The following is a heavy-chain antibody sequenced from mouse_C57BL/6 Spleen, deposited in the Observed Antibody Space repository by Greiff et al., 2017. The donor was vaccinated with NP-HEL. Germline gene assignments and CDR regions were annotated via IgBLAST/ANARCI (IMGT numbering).Heavy chain of an antibody. J-gene: IGHJ2*01. CDR1: GYTFTSYW. D-gene: IGHD2-3*01. CDR2: IDPSDSYT. CDR3: ARDGYYVREFDY. Sequence: QVQLQQSGAELVMPGASVKLSCKASGYTFTSYWMHWVKQRPGQGLEWIGEIDPSDSYTNYNQKFKGKSTLTVDKSSSTAYMQLSSLTSDDSAVYYCARDGYYVREFDYWGHGTTLTVSS. V-gene: IGHV1-69*01.